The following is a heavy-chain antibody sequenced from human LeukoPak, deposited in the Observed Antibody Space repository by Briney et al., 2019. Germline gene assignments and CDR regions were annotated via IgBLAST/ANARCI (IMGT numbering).Heavy chain of an antibody. Sequence: SVKVSCKASGYTFSGYYMHWVRQAPGQGLEWMGWINPNSGGTNYAHKFQGRAAMTRNTSISTAYMELSRLRSGDTAVYYCARVGAAAVIVDPWGQGTLVTVSS. CDR3: ARVGAAAVIVDP. J-gene: IGHJ5*02. D-gene: IGHD6-13*01. CDR2: INPNSGGT. V-gene: IGHV1-2*07. CDR1: GYTFSGYY.